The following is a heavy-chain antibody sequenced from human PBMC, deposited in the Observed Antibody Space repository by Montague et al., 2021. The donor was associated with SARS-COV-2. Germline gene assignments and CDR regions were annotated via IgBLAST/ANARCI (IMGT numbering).Heavy chain of an antibody. D-gene: IGHD3-9*01. CDR3: ARIPYDILTGLIYGMDV. CDR1: GFNFGNHG. Sequence: SLRLSCAGSGFNFGNHGIHWVRQAPGKGLEWVAIVSYDGRNKYYGASVKGRFTISKDTSKNQVVLTMTNMDPVDTATYYCARIPYDILTGLIYGMDVWGQGTTVTVSS. V-gene: IGHV3-30*14. J-gene: IGHJ6*02. CDR2: VSYDGRNK.